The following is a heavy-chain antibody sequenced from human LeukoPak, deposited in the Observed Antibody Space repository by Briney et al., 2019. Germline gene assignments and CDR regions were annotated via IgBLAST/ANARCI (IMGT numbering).Heavy chain of an antibody. J-gene: IGHJ3*02. CDR3: ARHVTISGPYDASDI. D-gene: IGHD5-24*01. Sequence: PSETLSLTCTVSGDSISSYYWSWIRQPPGKGLEWIGYIYYSGGTDYNPSLKSRVIISVDTSKNQFSLKLRSVTAADTAVYYCARHVTISGPYDASDIWGQGTMVTVSP. CDR2: IYYSGGT. V-gene: IGHV4-59*08. CDR1: GDSISSYY.